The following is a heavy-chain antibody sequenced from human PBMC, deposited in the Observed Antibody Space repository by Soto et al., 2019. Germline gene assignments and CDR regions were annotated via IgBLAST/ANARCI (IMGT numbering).Heavy chain of an antibody. V-gene: IGHV3-23*01. Sequence: DVHLLQSGGGLVQPGGSLRLSCAASGFSFSSFALSWVRQSPGKGLEWVAAVSGRGGDTYYANSVKGRFTISRDNSQNTLFLQMNSLRAEASAIYYGAKDPNYDFWSGFSAVYFDYWGQGTLVTVSS. CDR3: AKDPNYDFWSGFSAVYFDY. D-gene: IGHD3-3*01. CDR1: GFSFSSFA. CDR2: VSGRGGDT. J-gene: IGHJ4*02.